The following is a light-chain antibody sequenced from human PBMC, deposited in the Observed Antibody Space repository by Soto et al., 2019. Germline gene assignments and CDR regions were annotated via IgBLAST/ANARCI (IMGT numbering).Light chain of an antibody. CDR3: QQYGRSPYT. CDR1: QSVSSSY. J-gene: IGKJ2*01. V-gene: IGKV3-20*01. Sequence: EIGLTQSPGTLSLSPGERATLSCRASQSVSSSYLAWYQQKPGQAPRHLIYGASSRANGIPDRFSGSGSGTDFTLTISRLEPEDFAVYYCQQYGRSPYTFGQGTKLEIK. CDR2: GAS.